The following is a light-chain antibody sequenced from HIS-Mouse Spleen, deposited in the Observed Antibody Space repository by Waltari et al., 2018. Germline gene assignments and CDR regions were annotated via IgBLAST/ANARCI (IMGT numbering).Light chain of an antibody. CDR2: GNS. J-gene: IGLJ1*01. CDR3: QSYDSSLSAHYV. CDR1: SSNIGAGYD. Sequence: QSVLTQPPSVSGAPGQRVTISCTGSSSNIGAGYDVHWYQQLPGTAPKLLIYGNSNRPSGVPDLFSGSKSGTSASLAITGLQAEDEADYYCQSYDSSLSAHYVFGTGTKVTVL. V-gene: IGLV1-40*01.